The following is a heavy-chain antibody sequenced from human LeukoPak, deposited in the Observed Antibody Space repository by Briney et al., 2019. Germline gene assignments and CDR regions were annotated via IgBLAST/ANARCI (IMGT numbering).Heavy chain of an antibody. J-gene: IGHJ3*01. CDR2: IKEDGSEK. V-gene: IGHV3-7*01. CDR1: GFTFSRYW. CDR3: AREPGYSEFDV. D-gene: IGHD4-11*01. Sequence: GGSLRLSCVASGFTFSRYWMSWVRQAPGKGPEFLSNIKEDGSEKSYVDSVNGLFTFSRDNANNSFFLQMNTLRVDDTAVYYCAREPGYSEFDVLSEGARVIV.